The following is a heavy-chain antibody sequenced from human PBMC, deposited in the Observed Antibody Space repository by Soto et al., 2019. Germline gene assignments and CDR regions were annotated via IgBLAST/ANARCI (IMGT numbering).Heavy chain of an antibody. CDR1: GGSITTGGSY. CDR2: IYHSGNT. J-gene: IGHJ4*02. Sequence: SETLSLTCTVSGGSITTGGSYWSWIRQHPGKGLEWIGNIYHSGNTYYSPSLKSRLTISVDTSKNHFSLMVDSVTAADTAVYYCARARFQVLYGKPYFDSWGQGTLVTVSS. CDR3: ARARFQVLYGKPYFDS. D-gene: IGHD2-2*02. V-gene: IGHV4-31*03.